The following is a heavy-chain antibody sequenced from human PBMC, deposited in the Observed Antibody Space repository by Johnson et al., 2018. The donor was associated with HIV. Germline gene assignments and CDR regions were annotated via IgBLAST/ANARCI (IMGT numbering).Heavy chain of an antibody. J-gene: IGHJ3*02. CDR1: GFTFDDYT. D-gene: IGHD6-19*01. Sequence: VQLVESGGGLVQPGRSLRLSCAASGFTFDDYTMPWVRQAPGKGLEWVSLISWDGGNTYYADSVKGRFTISRNNSKNSLYLQMNSLRTEDTALYYCAKGESGWRGREACDIWGQGTMVTVSS. CDR2: ISWDGGNT. CDR3: AKGESGWRGREACDI. V-gene: IGHV3-43*01.